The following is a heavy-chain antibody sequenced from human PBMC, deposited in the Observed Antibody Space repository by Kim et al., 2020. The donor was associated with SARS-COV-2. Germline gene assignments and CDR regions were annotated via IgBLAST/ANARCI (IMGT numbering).Heavy chain of an antibody. J-gene: IGHJ6*02. V-gene: IGHV3-11*01. CDR2: ISPSGTSI. CDR1: GFTFSNYY. CDR3: ARGHYGMDV. Sequence: GGSLRLSCAASGFTFSNYYISWIRQTPGTGLEWVSYISPSGTSIYYADSVKGRFAISRDNAKDSLYLQMNSLRVEDTAIYYCARGHYGMDVWGQGTIVTVSS.